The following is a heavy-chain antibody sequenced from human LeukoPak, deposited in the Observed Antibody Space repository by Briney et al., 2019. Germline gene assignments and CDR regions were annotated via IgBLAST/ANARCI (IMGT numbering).Heavy chain of an antibody. J-gene: IGHJ4*02. Sequence: SVKVSCKASGGTFSSYAISWVRHAPVQGLEWMGGIIPIFGTANYAQKFQGRVTITADESTSTAYMELSRLRSEDTAVYYCARVISGYEGNWGQGTLVTVSS. V-gene: IGHV1-69*01. CDR3: ARVISGYEGN. D-gene: IGHD5-12*01. CDR2: IIPIFGTA. CDR1: GGTFSSYA.